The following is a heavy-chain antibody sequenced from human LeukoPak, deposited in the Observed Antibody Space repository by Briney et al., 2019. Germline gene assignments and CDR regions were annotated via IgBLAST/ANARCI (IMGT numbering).Heavy chain of an antibody. CDR1: GFAVSSNY. J-gene: IGHJ4*02. D-gene: IGHD3-22*01. Sequence: GGSLRLSCAASGFAVSSNYMSWVRQAPGKGLEWVAVISYDGSNKYYADSVKGRFTISRDNSKNTLYLQMNSLRAEDTAVYYCAREGVPWGYYYDSSGYYYWGQGTLVTVSS. CDR2: ISYDGSNK. CDR3: AREGVPWGYYYDSSGYYY. V-gene: IGHV3-30-3*01.